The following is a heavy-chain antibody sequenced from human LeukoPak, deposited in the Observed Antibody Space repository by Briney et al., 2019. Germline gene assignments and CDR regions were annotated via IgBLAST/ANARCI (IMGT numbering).Heavy chain of an antibody. CDR3: AKGDHVLLDP. CDR1: GFTFSSYA. V-gene: IGHV3-23*01. CDR2: ISGGVGST. Sequence: PGGSLTLSCAASGFTFSSYAMSWVRQAPGKGLEWVSAISGGVGSTYYADSVKGRFTISRDNSKNTLYLQMNSLRAEDTSVYYCAKGDHVLLDPWGQGTLVTVSS. J-gene: IGHJ5*02. D-gene: IGHD1-14*01.